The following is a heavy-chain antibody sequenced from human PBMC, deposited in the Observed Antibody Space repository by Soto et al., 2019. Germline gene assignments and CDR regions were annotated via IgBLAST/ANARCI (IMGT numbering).Heavy chain of an antibody. CDR3: AKDKPGTTSFDY. J-gene: IGHJ4*02. CDR2: ISDRGDTT. V-gene: IGHV3-23*01. D-gene: IGHD1-1*01. Sequence: LRLSVAASGXTISSNAMYWVRQAPGKGLEWVSAISDRGDTTHYADSVKGRFTISRDTSKNTLYLQLNTLRADDTAVYYCAKDKPGTTSFDYWGQGTLVTVSS. CDR1: GXTISSNA.